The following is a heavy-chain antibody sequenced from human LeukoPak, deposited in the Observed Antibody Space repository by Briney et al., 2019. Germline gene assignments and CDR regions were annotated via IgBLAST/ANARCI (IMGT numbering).Heavy chain of an antibody. V-gene: IGHV3-74*01. CDR3: ARAPSEAGGYYPEYFRH. J-gene: IGHJ1*01. D-gene: IGHD3-22*01. CDR1: GFTFSRYW. CDR2: IKSDGKT. Sequence: TGGSLRLSCEASGFTFSRYWMHWVRQAPGKGLVWVSRIKSDGKTNYADSVKGRFTISRDNAKNTVSLQMDSLRAEDTGVYYCARAPSEAGGYYPEYFRHWGQGTLVTVSS.